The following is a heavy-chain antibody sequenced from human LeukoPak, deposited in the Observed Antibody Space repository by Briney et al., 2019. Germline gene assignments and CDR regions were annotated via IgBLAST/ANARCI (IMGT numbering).Heavy chain of an antibody. CDR3: ARVLRDYGDYKAFDI. CDR2: TRNKANSYTT. J-gene: IGHJ3*02. V-gene: IGHV3-72*01. CDR1: GFTFSDHY. Sequence: GGSLRLSCAASGFTFSDHYMDWVRQAPGKGLEWVGRTRNKANSYTTEYAASVKGRFTISRDDSKNSLYLQMNSLKTEDTAVYYCARVLRDYGDYKAFDIWAKGQWSPSLQ. D-gene: IGHD4-17*01.